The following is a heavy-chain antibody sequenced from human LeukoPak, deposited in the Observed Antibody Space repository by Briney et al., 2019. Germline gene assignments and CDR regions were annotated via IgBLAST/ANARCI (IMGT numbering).Heavy chain of an antibody. V-gene: IGHV1-2*02. D-gene: IGHD2-21*01. CDR3: ARDLKVYSLSFDY. CDR2: INPNSGGT. Sequence: ASVKVSCKASGYTFTGYYMHWVRQAPGQGLEWMGWINPNSGGTNYAQKFQGRVTMTRDTSISTAYMELSRLRSDDTAVYYCARDLKVYSLSFDYWGQGTLVTVSS. J-gene: IGHJ4*02. CDR1: GYTFTGYY.